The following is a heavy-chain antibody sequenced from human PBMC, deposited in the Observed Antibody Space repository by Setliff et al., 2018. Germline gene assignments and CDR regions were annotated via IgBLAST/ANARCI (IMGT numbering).Heavy chain of an antibody. CDR2: ISSGSSYI. CDR1: GFTLSTYS. CDR3: ARGSDYCGGECYIPPPDSY. J-gene: IGHJ4*02. V-gene: IGHV3-21*01. Sequence: PGGSLRLSCAASGFTLSTYSLNWVRQTPGQGLECVSSISSGSSYIYYADSVRGRFTISRDISKNTLYLQMNSLRPEDTAVYYCARGSDYCGGECYIPPPDSYWGQGTLVTVSS. D-gene: IGHD2-21*01.